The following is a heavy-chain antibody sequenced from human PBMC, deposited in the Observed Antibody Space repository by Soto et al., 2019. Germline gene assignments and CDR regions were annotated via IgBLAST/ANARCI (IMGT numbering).Heavy chain of an antibody. V-gene: IGHV4-4*07. CDR1: VDSITTYY. CDR3: ARYSNNWFLTEGMDV. J-gene: IGHJ6*02. Sequence: PSETLSLTCTVSVDSITTYYWSWIRQPAGKGLEWIGRIDTSGNTNYNPSLKSRVTMSVDTSKKQFSLKLTSVTAADTAVYYCARYSNNWFLTEGMDVWGQGTTVTVSS. D-gene: IGHD6-13*01. CDR2: IDTSGNT.